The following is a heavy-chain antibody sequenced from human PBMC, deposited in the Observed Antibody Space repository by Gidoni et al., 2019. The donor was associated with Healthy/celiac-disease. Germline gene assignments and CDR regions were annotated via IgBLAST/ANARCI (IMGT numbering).Heavy chain of an antibody. V-gene: IGHV4-59*01. Sequence: QVQLQESGPGLVKPSETLSLTCTVSGGSISSYYWSLIRQPPGKGLEWIGYISYSGSTNYNPSLKSRVTISVDTSKNQFSLKLSSVTAADTAVYYCARDGGITGTATIFDYWGQGTLVTVSS. CDR1: GGSISSYY. J-gene: IGHJ4*02. D-gene: IGHD1-20*01. CDR2: ISYSGST. CDR3: ARDGGITGTATIFDY.